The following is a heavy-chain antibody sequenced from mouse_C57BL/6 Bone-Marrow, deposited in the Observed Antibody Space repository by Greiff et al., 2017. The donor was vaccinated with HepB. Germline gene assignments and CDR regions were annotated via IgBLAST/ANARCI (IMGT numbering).Heavy chain of an antibody. CDR2: IDPSDSYT. D-gene: IGHD1-3*01. V-gene: IGHV1-50*01. CDR1: GYTFTSYW. Sequence: VQLQQPGAELVKPGASVKLSCKASGYTFTSYWMQWVNQRPGQGLEWIGEIDPSDSYTNYNQKFKGKATLTVDTSSSTAYMQLSSLTSEDSAVYYCARGSSFAYWGQGTLVTVSA. CDR3: ARGSSFAY. J-gene: IGHJ3*01.